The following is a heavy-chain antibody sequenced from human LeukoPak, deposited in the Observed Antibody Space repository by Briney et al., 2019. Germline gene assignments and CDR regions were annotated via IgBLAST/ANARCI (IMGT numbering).Heavy chain of an antibody. CDR2: NNPSGGST. D-gene: IGHD6-13*01. CDR1: GYTFTSYY. Sequence: ASVKVSCKASGYTFTSYYMHWVRQAPGQGLEWMGINNPSGGSTSHAQKFQGRVTMTRDTSTSTVYMELSSLRSEDTAVYYCAREEAAGQYYYYYYYMDVWGKGTTVSVSS. CDR3: AREEAAGQYYYYYYYMDV. J-gene: IGHJ6*03. V-gene: IGHV1-46*01.